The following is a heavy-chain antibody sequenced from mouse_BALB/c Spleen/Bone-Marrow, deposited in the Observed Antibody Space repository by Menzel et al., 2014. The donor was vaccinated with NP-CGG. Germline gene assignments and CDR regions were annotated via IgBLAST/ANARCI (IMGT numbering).Heavy chain of an antibody. D-gene: IGHD1-1*01. V-gene: IGHV14-3*02. J-gene: IGHJ2*01. CDR3: ARSYGSSPFDY. Sequence: VQLQQSGAELVKPGASVKLSCTASGFNIKDTYMHWVKQRPEQGLEWIGRIDPANGNTKYDPKFQGKATITADTYSNTAYLQLSSLTPEDTAVYYCARSYGSSPFDYWGQGTTFTVSS. CDR1: GFNIKDTY. CDR2: IDPANGNT.